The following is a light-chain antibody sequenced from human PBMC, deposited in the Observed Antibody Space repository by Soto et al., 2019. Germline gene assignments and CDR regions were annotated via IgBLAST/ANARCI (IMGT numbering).Light chain of an antibody. V-gene: IGLV2-14*01. CDR2: EVF. Sequence: QSVLTQPASVSGSPGQSITISCTGTSSDVGGYDYVSWYQQHPGKAPKVMIYEVFNRSSGVSNRFSGSKSGNTASLTISGLRAEDEADYYCTSYATTSPLVFGTGTKVTVL. CDR3: TSYATTSPLV. J-gene: IGLJ1*01. CDR1: SSDVGGYDY.